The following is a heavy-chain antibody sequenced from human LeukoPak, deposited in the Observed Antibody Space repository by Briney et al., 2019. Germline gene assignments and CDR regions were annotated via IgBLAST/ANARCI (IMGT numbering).Heavy chain of an antibody. CDR2: MYPNSGNT. CDR3: ARGGYSSSWYYYYYYYMDV. J-gene: IGHJ6*03. D-gene: IGHD6-13*01. Sequence: VASAKVSCKASGYTFTSYDINWVRQATGQGLEWMGWMYPNSGNTGYAQKFQGRVTMTRNTSISTAYMELSSLRSEDTAVYYCARGGYSSSWYYYYYYYMDVWGKGTTVTVSS. V-gene: IGHV1-8*01. CDR1: GYTFTSYD.